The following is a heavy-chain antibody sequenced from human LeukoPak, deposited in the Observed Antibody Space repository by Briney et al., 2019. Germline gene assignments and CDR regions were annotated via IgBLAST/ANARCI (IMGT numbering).Heavy chain of an antibody. CDR2: IHYSGDI. J-gene: IGHJ4*02. CDR3: ARDTTAGDLDY. V-gene: IGHV4-59*01. CDR1: GGSISSNY. D-gene: IGHD6-13*01. Sequence: SETLSLTCTVSGGSISSNYWSWIRQPPGKGLEWIGNIHYSGDITYNPSLKSRITISLDTSRNQVSLKLSSVTAADTAVYYCARDTTAGDLDYWGQGTLVTVSS.